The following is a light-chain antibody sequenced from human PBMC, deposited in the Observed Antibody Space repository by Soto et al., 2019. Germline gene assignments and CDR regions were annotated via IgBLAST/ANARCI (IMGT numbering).Light chain of an antibody. V-gene: IGKV1-39*01. CDR2: AAS. CDR3: QQYNSYPKT. CDR1: QSISSY. J-gene: IGKJ1*01. Sequence: DIQMTQSPSSLSASVVDIVNITFRASQSISSYLNWYQQKPGKAPKLLIYAASSLQSGVPSRFSGSGSGTEFTLTISSLQPDDFATYYCQQYNSYPKTFGQGTKVDIK.